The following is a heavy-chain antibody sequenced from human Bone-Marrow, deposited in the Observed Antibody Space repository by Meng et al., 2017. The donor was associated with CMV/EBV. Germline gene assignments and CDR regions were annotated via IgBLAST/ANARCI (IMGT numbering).Heavy chain of an antibody. CDR2: ISSSSSYI. V-gene: IGHV3-21*01. Sequence: GESLKISCAASGFTFSSYSMNWVRQAPGKGLEWVSSISSSSSYIYYADSVKGRFTISRDYAKNSLYLQMNSLRAEDTAVYYCARIDRDGYDYYFDYWGQGTLVTVSS. CDR1: GFTFSSYS. J-gene: IGHJ4*02. CDR3: ARIDRDGYDYYFDY. D-gene: IGHD5-24*01.